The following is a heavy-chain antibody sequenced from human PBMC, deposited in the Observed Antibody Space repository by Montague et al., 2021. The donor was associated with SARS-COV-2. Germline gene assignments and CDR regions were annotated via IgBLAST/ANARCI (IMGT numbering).Heavy chain of an antibody. J-gene: IGHJ6*02. CDR2: MYYSGST. Sequence: SETLSLTCTVSGGSISSSNYYWGWIRQPPGKGPEWIGNMYYSGSTYYNPSLKSRVTISIDTSKNQFSLKLSFVTAADTAVYYCARDDIVLQGVTKGMDVWGQGTTVTVSS. D-gene: IGHD3-10*01. CDR1: GGSISSSNYY. CDR3: ARDDIVLQGVTKGMDV. V-gene: IGHV4-39*07.